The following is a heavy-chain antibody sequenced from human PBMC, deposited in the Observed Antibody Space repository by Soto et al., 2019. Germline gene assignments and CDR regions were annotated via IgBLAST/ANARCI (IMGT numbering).Heavy chain of an antibody. V-gene: IGHV3-7*02. CDR1: GFTFSSYW. D-gene: IGHD2-15*01. CDR2: IKQDGSGK. CDR3: DNNGGGSFDY. J-gene: IGHJ4*02. Sequence: GGSLRLSCAASGFTFSSYWMSWVRQAPGKGLEWVANIKQDGSGKYYVDSVKGRFTISRDNAKNSLYLQMNSLRAEDTAVYYCDNNGGGSFDYWGQGTLVTVSS.